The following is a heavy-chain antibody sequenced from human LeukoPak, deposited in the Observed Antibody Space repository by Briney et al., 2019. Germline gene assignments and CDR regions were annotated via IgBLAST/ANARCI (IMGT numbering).Heavy chain of an antibody. J-gene: IGHJ4*02. CDR1: GGSFSGYY. V-gene: IGHV4-34*01. Sequence: SETLSLTCAVYGGSFSGYYWSWIRQPPGKGLEWIGEINHSGSTNYNPSLKSRVTISVDTSKNQFSLKLSSVTAADTAVCYCARIRRGFWSGLDYWGQGTLVTVSS. CDR2: INHSGST. D-gene: IGHD3-3*01. CDR3: ARIRRGFWSGLDY.